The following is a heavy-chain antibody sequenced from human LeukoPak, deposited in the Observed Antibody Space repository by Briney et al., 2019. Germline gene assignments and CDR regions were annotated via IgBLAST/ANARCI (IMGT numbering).Heavy chain of an antibody. CDR2: IIPVSGTT. J-gene: IGHJ4*02. CDR3: AVRYGGYEGGDY. V-gene: IGHV1-69*05. D-gene: IGHD5-12*01. Sequence: SVKVSCKASGGTLSNHAVSWVRQAPGQGLEWMGRIIPVSGTTNYAQKFQGRVTITTDESTSTAYMELSSLRSEDTAVYYCAVRYGGYEGGDYWGQGTVVTVSS. CDR1: GGTLSNHA.